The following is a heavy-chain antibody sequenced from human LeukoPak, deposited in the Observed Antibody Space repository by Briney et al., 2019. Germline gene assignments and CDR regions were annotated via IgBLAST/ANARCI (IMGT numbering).Heavy chain of an antibody. CDR2: IKQDGSEK. D-gene: IGHD1-26*01. CDR3: ARGRSGSWDAFDI. CDR1: GFTFSSYW. Sequence: TGGSLRLSCAASGFTFSSYWMSWVRQAPGKGLEWVANIKQDGSEKYYVDSVKGRFTISRDNAKNSLYLQINSLRAEDTAVYYCARGRSGSWDAFDIWGQGTMVTVSS. J-gene: IGHJ3*02. V-gene: IGHV3-7*01.